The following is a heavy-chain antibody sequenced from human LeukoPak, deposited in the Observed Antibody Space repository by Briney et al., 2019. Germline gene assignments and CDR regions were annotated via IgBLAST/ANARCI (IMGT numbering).Heavy chain of an antibody. D-gene: IGHD3-16*02. CDR2: INHSGST. V-gene: IGHV4-34*01. J-gene: IGHJ4*02. Sequence: SEALSLTCAVYGGSFSGYYWSWIRQPPGKGLEWIGEINHSGSTNYNPSLKSRVTISVDTSKNQFSLKLSSVTAADTAVYYCARSYYSVWGSYRLFDYWGQGTLVTVSS. CDR1: GGSFSGYY. CDR3: ARSYYSVWGSYRLFDY.